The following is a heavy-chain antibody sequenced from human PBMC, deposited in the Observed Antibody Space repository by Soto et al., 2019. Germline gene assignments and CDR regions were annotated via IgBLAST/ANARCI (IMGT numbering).Heavy chain of an antibody. CDR1: GYTFTGYY. CDR2: INPNSGGT. D-gene: IGHD6-19*01. CDR3: AKVGSSGWRVDDAFDI. V-gene: IGHV1-2*04. Sequence: ASVKVSCKASGYTFTGYYMHWVRQAPGQGLEWMGWINPNSGGTNYAQKFQGWVTMTRDTSISTAYMELRSLRSDDTAVYYCAKVGSSGWRVDDAFDIWGQGTMVTVS. J-gene: IGHJ3*02.